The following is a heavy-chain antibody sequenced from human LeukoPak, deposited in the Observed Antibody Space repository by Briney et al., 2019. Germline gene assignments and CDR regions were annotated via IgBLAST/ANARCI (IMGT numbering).Heavy chain of an antibody. CDR2: INSDGSST. CDR3: ANGYSSTSYNALTI. CDR1: GFTFNNYW. Sequence: GGSLRVSSAASGFTFNNYWMHWVRQAPGKGLVWVSRINSDGSSTTYADSVKGRFTISRDNAKNTLYLQMNSLRAEDTAVYYCANGYSSTSYNALTISGQATMVTVSS. D-gene: IGHD6-13*01. J-gene: IGHJ3*02. V-gene: IGHV3-74*01.